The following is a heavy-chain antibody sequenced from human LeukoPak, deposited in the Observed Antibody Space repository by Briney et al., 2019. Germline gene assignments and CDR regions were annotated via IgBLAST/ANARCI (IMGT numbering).Heavy chain of an antibody. D-gene: IGHD3-9*01. Sequence: GGSLRLSCAASGITFSSFEMTWVRQAPGKGLEWLSNIDTSGATVYYADSVKGRFTISRDNANNSLYLQMNSLRAEDTAVYYCAKAENWRGYFDWLLFFDFWGQGTLVTVSS. V-gene: IGHV3-48*03. CDR1: GITFSSFE. J-gene: IGHJ4*02. CDR3: AKAENWRGYFDWLLFFDF. CDR2: IDTSGATV.